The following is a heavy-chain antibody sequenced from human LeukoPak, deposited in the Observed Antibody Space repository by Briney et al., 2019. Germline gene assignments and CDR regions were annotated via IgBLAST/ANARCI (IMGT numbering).Heavy chain of an antibody. Sequence: GGSLRLSCAASGFTFSSYSMNWVRQAPGKGLEWVSSISSSSSYIYYADSVKGRFTISRDNAKNSLYLQMNSLRAEDTAVYYCARDNGYYYDSSGLRYWGQGTLVTVSS. CDR1: GFTFSSYS. D-gene: IGHD3-22*01. V-gene: IGHV3-21*01. J-gene: IGHJ4*02. CDR3: ARDNGYYYDSSGLRY. CDR2: ISSSSSYI.